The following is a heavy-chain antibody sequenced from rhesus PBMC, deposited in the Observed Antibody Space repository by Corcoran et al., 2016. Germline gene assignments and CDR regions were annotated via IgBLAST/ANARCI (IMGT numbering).Heavy chain of an antibody. J-gene: IGHJ5-1*01. V-gene: IGHV4-73*01. CDR3: VKDHKYGAHFNRFDV. D-gene: IGHD3-9*01. CDR2: SDVNSATP. Sequence: QLKLEQWGGGLVKPSESLSLTCAVYGDSISGYYWSWIRQPPGKGLEWIGNSDVNSATPRYNPSLRNRVTISKDTSKNQLSLKVTAVTAADTAIYYCVKDHKYGAHFNRFDVWGPGVLVTVSS. CDR1: GDSISGYY.